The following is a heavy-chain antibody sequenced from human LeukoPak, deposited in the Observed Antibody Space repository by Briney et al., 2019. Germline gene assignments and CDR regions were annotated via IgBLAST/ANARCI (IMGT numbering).Heavy chain of an antibody. CDR1: GFTFTNYV. Sequence: PGGSLRLSCAASGFTFTNYVMNWVRQAPGKGLEWASSITGTADKTYDADSVKGRFTISRDNSKNTLSLQMSSLRVEDTAIYYCARRGGSRGWGAFDIWGQGTIVTVSS. V-gene: IGHV3-23*01. J-gene: IGHJ3*02. D-gene: IGHD6-19*01. CDR2: ITGTADKT. CDR3: ARRGGSRGWGAFDI.